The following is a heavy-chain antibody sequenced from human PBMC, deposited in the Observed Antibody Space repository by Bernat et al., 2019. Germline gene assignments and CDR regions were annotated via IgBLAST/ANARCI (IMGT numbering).Heavy chain of an antibody. CDR3: ARDAYSSGWYVAY. CDR2: IYSGGST. J-gene: IGHJ4*02. D-gene: IGHD6-19*01. Sequence: EVQLVESGGGLVQPGGSLRLSCAASGFTVSSNYMSWVRRAPGKGLEWVSVIYSGGSTYYADSVKGRFTISRDNSKNTLYLQMNSLRAEDTAVYYCARDAYSSGWYVAYWGQGTLVTVSS. CDR1: GFTVSSNY. V-gene: IGHV3-66*01.